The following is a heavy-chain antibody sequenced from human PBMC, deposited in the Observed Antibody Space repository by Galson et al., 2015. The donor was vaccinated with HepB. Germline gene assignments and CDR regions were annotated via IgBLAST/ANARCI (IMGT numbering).Heavy chain of an antibody. CDR1: AFTVSSNY. V-gene: IGHV3-66*02. CDR3: TVSLSSWYAPLTKTYYAMDV. D-gene: IGHD6-13*01. J-gene: IGHJ6*02. CDR2: IYSGGTT. Sequence: SLRLSCAASAFTVSSNYMTWVRQAPGKGLEWVSAIYSGGTTYYAGSVKGRFTVSRDTSKNTLYLQMSSLIPGDTAIYYCTVSLSSWYAPLTKTYYAMDVWGQGTTVTVSS.